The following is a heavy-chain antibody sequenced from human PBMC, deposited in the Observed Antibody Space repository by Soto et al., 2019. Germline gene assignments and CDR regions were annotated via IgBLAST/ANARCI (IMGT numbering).Heavy chain of an antibody. D-gene: IGHD5-18*01. Sequence: LRLSCAASGFTFSSYWMLWVRQAPGKGLVWVSRINSDGSTTSYADSVKGRFTISRDNAKNTLYLQMNSLRAEDTAVYYCARVNPGYSYVNYWGQGTLVT. J-gene: IGHJ4*02. V-gene: IGHV3-74*01. CDR3: ARVNPGYSYVNY. CDR1: GFTFSSYW. CDR2: INSDGSTT.